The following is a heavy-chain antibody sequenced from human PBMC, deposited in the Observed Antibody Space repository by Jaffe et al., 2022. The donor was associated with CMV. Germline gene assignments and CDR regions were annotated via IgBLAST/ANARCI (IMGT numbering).Heavy chain of an antibody. Sequence: QVQLQQWGAGLLKPSETLSLTCAVYGGSFSGYYWSWIRQPPGKGLEWIGEINHSGSTNYNPSLKSRVTISVDTSKNQFSLKLSSVTAADTAVYYCARSGGSWPFDYWGQGTLVTVSS. CDR1: GGSFSGYY. D-gene: IGHD2-15*01. CDR3: ARSGGSWPFDY. V-gene: IGHV4-34*01. J-gene: IGHJ4*02. CDR2: INHSGST.